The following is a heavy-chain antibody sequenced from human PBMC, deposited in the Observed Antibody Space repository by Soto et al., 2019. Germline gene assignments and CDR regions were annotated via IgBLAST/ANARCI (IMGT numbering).Heavy chain of an antibody. Sequence: GGSLRLSCAASGCTFSSYWMHWVRQAPGKGLVWVSRINSDGSSTSYADSVKGRFTISRDNAKNTLYLQMNSLRAEDTAVYYCARAGGDYYYGMDVWGQGTTVTVSS. J-gene: IGHJ6*02. CDR1: GCTFSSYW. V-gene: IGHV3-74*01. CDR3: ARAGGDYYYGMDV. D-gene: IGHD1-26*01. CDR2: INSDGSST.